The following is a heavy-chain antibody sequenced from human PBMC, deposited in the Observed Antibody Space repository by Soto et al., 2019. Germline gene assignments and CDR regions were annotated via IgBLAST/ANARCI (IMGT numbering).Heavy chain of an antibody. CDR2: ISSNGGST. J-gene: IGHJ4*02. CDR1: GFTFSSYA. V-gene: IGHV3-64D*06. D-gene: IGHD5-12*01. CDR3: VKDQGGYSGYVFDY. Sequence: AGGSLRPSCSASGFTFSSYAMHWVRQAPGKGLEYVSAISSNGGSTYYADSVKGRFTISRDNSKNTLYLQMSSLRAEDTAVYYCVKDQGGYSGYVFDYWGQGNLVTVS.